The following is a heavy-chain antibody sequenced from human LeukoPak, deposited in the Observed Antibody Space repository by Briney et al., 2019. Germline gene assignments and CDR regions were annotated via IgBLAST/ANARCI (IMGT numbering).Heavy chain of an antibody. V-gene: IGHV4-39*01. CDR1: GVSVGGSYY. Sequence: PSETLSLTCNVSGVSVGGSYYWAWLRQPPGKGLEWIGSMHHSGNSYYSTSVKGRVTISVDMSTNQVSLKLSSVLAADTAVYFCARXGTTDIFGGFDVWGQGTMVTVAS. CDR2: MHHSGNS. J-gene: IGHJ3*01. CDR3: ARXGTTDIFGGFDV. D-gene: IGHD3-3*02.